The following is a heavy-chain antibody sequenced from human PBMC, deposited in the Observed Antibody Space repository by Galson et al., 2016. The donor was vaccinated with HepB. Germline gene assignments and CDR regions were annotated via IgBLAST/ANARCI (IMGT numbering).Heavy chain of an antibody. Sequence: SLRLSCAASGFTFSSYAMTWVRQAPGKGLEWVSLIRGNNGRIYYADSVRARFTISRDTSKNTLYLQMNSLRVEDTAMYYCAKDLRVRYSSDWYGGFDSWGQGTLVSVSS. V-gene: IGHV3-23*01. J-gene: IGHJ4*02. CDR3: AKDLRVRYSSDWYGGFDS. D-gene: IGHD6-19*01. CDR2: IRGNNGRI. CDR1: GFTFSSYA.